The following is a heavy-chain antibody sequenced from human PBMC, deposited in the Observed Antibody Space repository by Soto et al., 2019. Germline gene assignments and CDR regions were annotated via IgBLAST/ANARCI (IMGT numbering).Heavy chain of an antibody. V-gene: IGHV3-23*01. D-gene: IGHD6-19*01. J-gene: IGHJ4*02. CDR1: GFTFSSYA. Sequence: EVQLLESGGGLVQPGGSLRLSCAASGFTFSSYAMNWVRQAPGKGLEWVSVISGSGDSTCYADSVKGRFTISRDNSKNTLYLQMNSLRAEDTAVYYCASRSSGWYFDYWGQGTLITVSS. CDR3: ASRSSGWYFDY. CDR2: ISGSGDST.